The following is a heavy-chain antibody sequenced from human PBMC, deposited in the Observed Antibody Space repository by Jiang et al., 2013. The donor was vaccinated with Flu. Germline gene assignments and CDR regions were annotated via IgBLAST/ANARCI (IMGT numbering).Heavy chain of an antibody. V-gene: IGHV6-1*01. CDR3: ARGSRWLQFLGDAFDI. D-gene: IGHD5-24*01. J-gene: IGHJ3*02. CDR1: GDSVSSNSAA. CDR2: TYYRSKWYN. Sequence: SGDSVSSNSAAWNWIRQSPSRGLEWLGRTYYRSKWYNDYAVSVKSRITINPDTSKNQFSLQLNSVTPEDTAVYYCARGSRWLQFLGDAFDIWGQGTMVTVSS.